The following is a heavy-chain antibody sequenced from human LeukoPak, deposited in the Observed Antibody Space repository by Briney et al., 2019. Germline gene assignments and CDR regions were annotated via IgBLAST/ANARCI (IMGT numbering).Heavy chain of an antibody. CDR2: INPNSGGT. J-gene: IGHJ4*02. CDR1: GYTFTGYY. CDR3: VKHRTAYDILLPYDY. Sequence: GASVKVSCKASGYTFTGYYMHWVRQAPGQGLKWMGWINPNSGGTNYAQKFQGRVTMTRDTSISTAYMELSRLRSDDTAVYFCVKHRTAYDILLPYDYWGQGTLVTVSS. V-gene: IGHV1-2*02. D-gene: IGHD3-9*01.